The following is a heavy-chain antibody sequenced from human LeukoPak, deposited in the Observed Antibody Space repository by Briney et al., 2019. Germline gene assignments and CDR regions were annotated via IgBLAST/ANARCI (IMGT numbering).Heavy chain of an antibody. CDR2: IYYSGST. J-gene: IGHJ4*02. CDR1: XGXXXXXSYS. CDR3: ATDPPFDY. V-gene: IGHV4-39*01. Sequence: ETLSLTCTVXXGXXXXXSYSXXWIRQXPGKGLEWIGSIYYSGSTYYNPSLKSRVTISVDTSKNQFSLKLSSVTAADTAVYYCATDPPFDYWGQGTLVTVSS.